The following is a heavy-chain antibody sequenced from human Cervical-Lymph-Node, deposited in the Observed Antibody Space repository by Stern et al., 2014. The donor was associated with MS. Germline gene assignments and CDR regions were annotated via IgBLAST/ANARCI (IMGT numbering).Heavy chain of an antibody. CDR3: ARDLDCSSNGCYFYGMDV. CDR1: GFTFSDYY. J-gene: IGHJ6*02. Sequence: DQLVESGGGLVKPGGSLRLSCAASGFTFSDYYLSWIRQAPGKGLEWVSYISSSSSHTDYADSVKGRFTVSRDNAKNSLYLQMHSLRAEDTAIYYCARDLDCSSNGCYFYGMDVWGQGTTVTVSS. V-gene: IGHV3-11*06. CDR2: ISSSSSHT. D-gene: IGHD2-2*01.